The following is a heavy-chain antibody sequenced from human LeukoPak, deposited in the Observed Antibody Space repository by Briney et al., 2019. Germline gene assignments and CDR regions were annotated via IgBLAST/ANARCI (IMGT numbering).Heavy chain of an antibody. CDR3: VRLSDYGSRSRRFDY. CDR1: GGTFNNYA. V-gene: IGHV1-69*05. J-gene: IGHJ4*02. Sequence: SVKVSCKASGGTFNNYAINWVRQAPGQGFQWMGGIIPIFAITNYARKFQGRVTITTDESTGTAYMELSSLRSEDTAVYYCVRLSDYGSRSRRFDYWGQGTLVTVSS. CDR2: IIPIFAIT. D-gene: IGHD3-10*01.